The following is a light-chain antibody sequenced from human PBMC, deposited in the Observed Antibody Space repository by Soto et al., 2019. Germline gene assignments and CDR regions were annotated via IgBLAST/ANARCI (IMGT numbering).Light chain of an antibody. V-gene: IGKV1-33*01. Sequence: DIQTTQSPSSLSASLGDRVTITCQASQDIDNFLNWYQHKPGAAPKLLIYDASTLAPGVPSRFSGTESGADFTFTISSLQPEDIATYYCQQYHSLPITFGPGTRLEI. J-gene: IGKJ5*01. CDR1: QDIDNF. CDR3: QQYHSLPIT. CDR2: DAS.